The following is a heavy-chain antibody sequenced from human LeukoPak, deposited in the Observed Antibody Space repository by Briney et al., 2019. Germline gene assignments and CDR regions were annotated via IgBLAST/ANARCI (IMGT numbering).Heavy chain of an antibody. CDR3: ARGSSGYYCDHFQT. V-gene: IGHV3-7*01. CDR2: IKQDGIEK. D-gene: IGHD3-22*01. J-gene: IGHJ1*01. Sequence: PGGSLRLSCAASGFTFSNFWMTWIRLAPGKGLEWVANIKQDGIEKYYVDSVEGRFTVPRDNTKNTLFLQMDSLRAEDTAVYYCARGSSGYYCDHFQTWGQGSLVTVSS. CDR1: GFTFSNFW.